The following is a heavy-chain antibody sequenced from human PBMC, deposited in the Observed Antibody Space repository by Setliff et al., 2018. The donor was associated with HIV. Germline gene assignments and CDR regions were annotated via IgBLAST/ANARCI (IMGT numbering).Heavy chain of an antibody. V-gene: IGHV4-38-2*01. CDR1: GYFISNGYY. J-gene: IGHJ1*01. CDR3: ARALGSGNTNVFNS. Sequence: PSETLSLTCAVSGYFISNGYYWGWIRQPPGRGPEWIASIYQSGTTYYNPSLKSRVTRLVDTSKNQFSLNLSSVTAADTAVYYCARALGSGNTNVFNSWGQGTLVTVSS. CDR2: IYQSGTT. D-gene: IGHD2-8*01.